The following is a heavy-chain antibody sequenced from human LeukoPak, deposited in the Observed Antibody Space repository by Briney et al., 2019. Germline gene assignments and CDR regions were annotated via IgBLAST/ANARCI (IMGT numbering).Heavy chain of an antibody. V-gene: IGHV3-21*01. D-gene: IGHD3-10*01. Sequence: GGSLRLSCAASGFTFSSYSMTWVRQAPGKGLEWVSSISSSSSYIYYADSVKGRFTISRDNAKNSLYLQMNSLRAEDTAVYYCARDAHLYYYGSGSYVDYWGQGTLVTVSS. CDR3: ARDAHLYYYGSGSYVDY. CDR1: GFTFSSYS. CDR2: ISSSSSYI. J-gene: IGHJ4*02.